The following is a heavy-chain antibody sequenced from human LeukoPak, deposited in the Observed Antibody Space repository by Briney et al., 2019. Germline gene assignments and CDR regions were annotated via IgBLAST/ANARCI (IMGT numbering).Heavy chain of an antibody. CDR3: ARLPGYSSGTIDY. Sequence: SETLSLTCTVSGGSISSSSYYWGWIRQPPGKGLEWIGSIYYSGSTYYNPSLKSRVTISVDTSKNQFSLKLSSVTAADTAVYYCARLPGYSSGTIDYWGQGTLVTVSS. CDR2: IYYSGST. D-gene: IGHD6-19*01. V-gene: IGHV4-39*01. J-gene: IGHJ4*02. CDR1: GGSISSSSYY.